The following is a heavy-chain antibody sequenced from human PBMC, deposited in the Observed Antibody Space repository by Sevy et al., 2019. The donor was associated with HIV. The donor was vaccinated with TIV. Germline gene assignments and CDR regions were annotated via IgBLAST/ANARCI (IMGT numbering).Heavy chain of an antibody. CDR2: ISSSGSTI. V-gene: IGHV3-48*03. CDR1: GFTFSSYE. CDR3: AREDIVVVPAAIECCRFDP. Sequence: GGSLRLSCAASGFTFSSYEMNWVRQAPGKGLEWVSYISSSGSTIYYADSVKGRFTISRDNAKNSLYLQMNSLRAEDTAVYYCAREDIVVVPAAIECCRFDPWGQGTLVTVSS. D-gene: IGHD2-2*01. J-gene: IGHJ5*02.